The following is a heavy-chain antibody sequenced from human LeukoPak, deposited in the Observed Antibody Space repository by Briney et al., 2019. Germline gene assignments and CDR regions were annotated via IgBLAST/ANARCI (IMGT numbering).Heavy chain of an antibody. V-gene: IGHV4-31*03. CDR2: IYYSGST. Sequence: PSQTLSLTCTVSGGSISSGGYYWSWIRQHPGKGLEWIGYIYYSGSTNYNPSLKSRVTISVDTSKNQFSLKLSSVTAADTAVYYCARSFRYCSSTSCYTDHYYYYGMDVWGQGTTVTVSS. CDR3: ARSFRYCSSTSCYTDHYYYYGMDV. CDR1: GGSISSGGYY. D-gene: IGHD2-2*02. J-gene: IGHJ6*02.